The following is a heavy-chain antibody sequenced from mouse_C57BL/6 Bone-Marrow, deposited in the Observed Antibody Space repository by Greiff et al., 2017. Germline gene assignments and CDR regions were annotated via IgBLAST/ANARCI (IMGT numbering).Heavy chain of an antibody. Sequence: EVHLVESGPGLVKPSQSLSLTCSVTGYSITSGYYWNWIRQFPGNKLEWMGYISYDGSNNYNPSLKNRISITRDTSKNQFFLKLNSVTTEATATYYCARPGDYDTFAYWGQGTLVTVSA. CDR1: GYSITSGYY. CDR2: ISYDGSN. J-gene: IGHJ3*01. D-gene: IGHD2-4*01. CDR3: ARPGDYDTFAY. V-gene: IGHV3-6*01.